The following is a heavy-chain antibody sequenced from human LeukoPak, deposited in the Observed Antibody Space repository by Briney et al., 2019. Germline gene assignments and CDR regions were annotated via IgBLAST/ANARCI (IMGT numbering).Heavy chain of an antibody. Sequence: GGSLRLSCAASGFAFSTYSMTWVRQAPGKGLEWVSSITSTSTYIKYADSVKGRFTISRGNAKNSLYLQMNSLRAEDTAVYYCARVKAGATVENFYYYYMDVWGKGTTVTVSS. CDR2: ITSTSTYI. V-gene: IGHV3-21*01. CDR1: GFAFSTYS. CDR3: ARVKAGATVENFYYYYMDV. D-gene: IGHD1/OR15-1a*01. J-gene: IGHJ6*03.